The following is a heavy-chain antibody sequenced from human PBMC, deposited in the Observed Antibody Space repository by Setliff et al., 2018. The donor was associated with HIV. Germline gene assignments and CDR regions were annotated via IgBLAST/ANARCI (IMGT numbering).Heavy chain of an antibody. CDR1: GFTFSRYA. Sequence: PGGSLRLSCAASGFTFSRYAMSWVRQAPGKGLAWVSGLSGSGVGTYYAGSVKGRFTISRDNSKNTMYLQMNSLRVEDTAVYYCATDCAVVGGTGSLDSWGQGTLVTVS. V-gene: IGHV3-23*01. CDR2: LSGSGVGT. J-gene: IGHJ4*02. D-gene: IGHD1-26*01. CDR3: ATDCAVVGGTGSLDS.